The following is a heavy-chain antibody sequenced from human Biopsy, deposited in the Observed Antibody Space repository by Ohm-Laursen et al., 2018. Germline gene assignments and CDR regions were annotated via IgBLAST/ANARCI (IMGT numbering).Heavy chain of an antibody. V-gene: IGHV4-4*07. J-gene: IGHJ3*02. Sequence: SETLSFTPTVSGDSIRNYNWSWIRQAAGKGLESHGHIYHGGGSIYNPSIKSRVTMTVNTSKNHHSLNRISVTAADTAVYYCACIVLVPTNDAFDIWGQGTMVTVSS. CDR2: IYHGGGS. CDR1: GDSIRNYN. CDR3: ACIVLVPTNDAFDI. D-gene: IGHD3-22*01.